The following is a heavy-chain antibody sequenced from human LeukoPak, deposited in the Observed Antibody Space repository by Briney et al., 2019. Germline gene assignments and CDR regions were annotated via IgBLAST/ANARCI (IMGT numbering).Heavy chain of an antibody. V-gene: IGHV1-46*01. D-gene: IGHD5-12*01. CDR3: ARAVVATKFDY. CDR2: INPSGGST. J-gene: IGHJ4*02. Sequence: ASVKVSCKASGYTFTGYYMHWVRQAPGQGLEWMGIINPSGGSTSYAQKFQGRVTMTRDTSTSTVYMELSSLRSEDTAVYYCARAVVATKFDYWGQGTLVTVSS. CDR1: GYTFTGYY.